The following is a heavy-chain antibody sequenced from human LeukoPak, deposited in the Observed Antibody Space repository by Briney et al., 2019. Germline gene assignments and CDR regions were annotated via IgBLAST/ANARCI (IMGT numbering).Heavy chain of an antibody. CDR1: GYSLTSYW. J-gene: IGHJ4*02. D-gene: IGHD3-22*01. V-gene: IGHV5-51*01. Sequence: GESLKIPCKGSGYSLTSYWIGWVRQMPGKGLEWMGIIYPGDSDTRYSPSFQGQVTISADKSISTAYLQWSSLKASDTAMYYCARRYYYDSSGYYMADWGQGTLVTVSS. CDR2: IYPGDSDT. CDR3: ARRYYYDSSGYYMAD.